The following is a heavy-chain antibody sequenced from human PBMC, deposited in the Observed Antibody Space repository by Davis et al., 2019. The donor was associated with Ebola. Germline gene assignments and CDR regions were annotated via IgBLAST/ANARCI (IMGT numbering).Heavy chain of an antibody. D-gene: IGHD3-10*01. CDR3: ARDGGSARGVIPYFDY. CDR1: GGTFSSYA. J-gene: IGHJ4*02. V-gene: IGHV1-69*13. CDR2: IIPIFGTA. Sequence: SVKVSCKASGGTFSSYAISWVRQAPGQGLEWMGGIIPIFGTANYAQKFQGRVTITADESTSTAYMELSSLRSEDTAVYYCARDGGSARGVIPYFDYWGQGTLVTVSS.